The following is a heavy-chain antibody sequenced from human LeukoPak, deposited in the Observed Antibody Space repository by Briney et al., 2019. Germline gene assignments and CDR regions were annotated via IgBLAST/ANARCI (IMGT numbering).Heavy chain of an antibody. Sequence: GGSLRLSCAASGFTFSNAWMSWVRQAPGKGLEWVGRIKSKTDGGTTDYAAPVKGRFTISRDDSKNTLYLQMNSLKTEGTAVYYCTRQYSSSWYNYYGMDVWGQGTTVTVSS. CDR1: GFTFSNAW. CDR3: TRQYSSSWYNYYGMDV. D-gene: IGHD6-13*01. V-gene: IGHV3-15*01. CDR2: IKSKTDGGTT. J-gene: IGHJ6*02.